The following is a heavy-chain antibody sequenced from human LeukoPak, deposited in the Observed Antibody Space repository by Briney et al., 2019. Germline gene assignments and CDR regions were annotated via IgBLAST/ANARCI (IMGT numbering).Heavy chain of an antibody. V-gene: IGHV1-69*13. CDR3: ARVTAVAVRAFDI. CDR1: GGTFSSYA. J-gene: IGHJ3*02. D-gene: IGHD6-19*01. CDR2: IIPIFGTA. Sequence: RAPVTVSCTASGGTFSSYAISWVRQAPGQGLEWMGGIIPIFGTANYAQKFQGRVTITADESTSTTYMELSSLRSEDTAVYYCARVTAVAVRAFDIWGQGTMVTVSS.